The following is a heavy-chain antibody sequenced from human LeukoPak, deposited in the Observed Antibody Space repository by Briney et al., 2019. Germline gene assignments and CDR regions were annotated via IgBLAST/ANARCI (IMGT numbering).Heavy chain of an antibody. V-gene: IGHV6-1*01. D-gene: IGHD5-18*01. CDR2: TYYRSKWYN. J-gene: IGHJ2*01. CDR3: ACATRGDTTNNFDL. Sequence: SQTLSLTCALSGDSVSSKSVVWYWIRQSPSRGLEWLGRTYYRSKWYNDYALSVKSRITINPDTSKNQFSLQLDSVTPDDTAVYVCACATRGDTTNNFDLWGRGTLVTVSS. CDR1: GDSVSSKSVV.